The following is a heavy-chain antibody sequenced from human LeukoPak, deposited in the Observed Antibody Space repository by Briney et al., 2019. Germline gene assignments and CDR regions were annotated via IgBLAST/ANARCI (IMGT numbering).Heavy chain of an antibody. CDR2: INHSGST. V-gene: IGHV4-34*01. J-gene: IGHJ5*02. CDR3: ARGRKVPAAMRGWGDWFDP. D-gene: IGHD2-2*01. Sequence: PSETLSLTCAVYGGSFSGYYWSWIRQPPGKGLEWIGVINHSGSTNYNPSLKSRVTISVDTSKNQFSLKLSSVTAADTAVYYCARGRKVPAAMRGWGDWFDPWGQGTLVTVSS. CDR1: GGSFSGYY.